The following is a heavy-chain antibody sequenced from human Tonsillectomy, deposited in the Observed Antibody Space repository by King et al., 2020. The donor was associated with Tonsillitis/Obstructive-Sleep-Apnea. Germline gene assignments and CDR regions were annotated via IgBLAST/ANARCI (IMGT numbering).Heavy chain of an antibody. CDR1: DESISGYF. V-gene: IGHV4-34*01. Sequence: VQLQQWGAGLLKPSGTLSISCAVYDESISGYFWTWVRQPPGKGLEWIGGITHSRSTNYNPSLKSRVTISVGTSKNQISLRLTSLTAADTAVYYCARMGLAWSNSLYIWCQEKMVTLSS. D-gene: IGHD6-13*01. J-gene: IGHJ3*02. CDR3: ARMGLAWSNSLYI. CDR2: ITHSRST.